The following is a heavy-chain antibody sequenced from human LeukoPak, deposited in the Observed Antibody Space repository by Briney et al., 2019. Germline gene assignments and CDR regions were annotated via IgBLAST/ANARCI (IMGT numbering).Heavy chain of an antibody. Sequence: SETLSLTCTVSGGSISSSSYYWGWIRQPPGKGLEWIGSTYYSGSTYYNPSLKSRVTISVDTSKNQFSLKLSSVTAADTATYYCARDIIEVLGAFDIWGQGTVVTVSS. CDR1: GGSISSSSYY. D-gene: IGHD6-19*01. CDR2: TYYSGST. V-gene: IGHV4-39*07. J-gene: IGHJ3*02. CDR3: ARDIIEVLGAFDI.